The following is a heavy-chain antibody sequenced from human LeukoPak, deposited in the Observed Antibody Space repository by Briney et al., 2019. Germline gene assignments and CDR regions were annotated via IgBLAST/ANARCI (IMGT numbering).Heavy chain of an antibody. CDR3: ARRKGYCSGGSCYNWFDP. D-gene: IGHD2-15*01. Sequence: PSETLSLTCTVSGGSISSSSYYWGWIRQPPGKGLEWIGSIYYSGSTYYNLSLKSRVTISVDTSKNQFSLKLSSVTAADTAVYYCARRKGYCSGGSCYNWFDPWGQGTLVTVSS. J-gene: IGHJ5*02. CDR1: GGSISSSSYY. V-gene: IGHV4-39*01. CDR2: IYYSGST.